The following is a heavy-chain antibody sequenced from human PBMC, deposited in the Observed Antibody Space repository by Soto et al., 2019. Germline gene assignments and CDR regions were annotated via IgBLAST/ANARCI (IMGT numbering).Heavy chain of an antibody. CDR3: AKDLLWGQSDY. CDR2: INTDGTNT. V-gene: IGHV3-74*03. Sequence: EVQLVESGGGLVQPGGSLRLSCAVSGFTFSRYWMHWFRQDPGNGLVWVSSINTDGTNTQYADSVRGRFTVSRDNAKNPVYLQMIRLRSEDTAVYYCAKDLLWGQSDYWGQGTLVVVPS. D-gene: IGHD3-16*01. CDR1: GFTFSRYW. J-gene: IGHJ4*02.